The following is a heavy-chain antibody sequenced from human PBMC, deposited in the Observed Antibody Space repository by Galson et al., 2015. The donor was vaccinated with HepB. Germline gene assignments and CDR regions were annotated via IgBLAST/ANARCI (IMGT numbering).Heavy chain of an antibody. D-gene: IGHD3-16*01. CDR1: GFTFSAYT. CDR3: AKDSGLGGEDY. J-gene: IGHJ4*02. Sequence: CAASGFTFSAYTMNWVRQAPGKGLEWVSAVRGSGTGTWYADSVKGRFTISRDDSKNTVFLQLNSLRAEDTAIYYCAKDSGLGGEDYWGQGILVTVSS. V-gene: IGHV3-23*01. CDR2: VRGSGTGT.